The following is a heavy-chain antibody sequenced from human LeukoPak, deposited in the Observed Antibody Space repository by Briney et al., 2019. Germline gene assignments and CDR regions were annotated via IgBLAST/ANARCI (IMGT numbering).Heavy chain of an antibody. CDR3: ARQFYGSTSPNWFDP. CDR2: IYPGDSDT. V-gene: IGHV5-51*01. CDR1: GYSFTSYW. J-gene: IGHJ5*02. D-gene: IGHD2-2*01. Sequence: GESLKISCKGSGYSFTSYWIGWVRQMPGKGLDWMGIIYPGDSDTRYSPSFQGQVTISADKSISTAYLQWSSLKASDTAMYYCARQFYGSTSPNWFDPWGQGTLVTVSS.